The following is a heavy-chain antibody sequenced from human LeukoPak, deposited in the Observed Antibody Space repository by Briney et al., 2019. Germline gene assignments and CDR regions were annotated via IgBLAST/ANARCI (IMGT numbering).Heavy chain of an antibody. V-gene: IGHV3-30-3*01. CDR2: YDGSIK. Sequence: YDGSIKYYADSVKGRFTISRDNSKNTVYLQMNSLRTEDTAVYYCTRVISLWELHDAFDIWGHGPMVTVSS. D-gene: IGHD1-26*01. CDR3: TRVISLWELHDAFDI. J-gene: IGHJ3*02.